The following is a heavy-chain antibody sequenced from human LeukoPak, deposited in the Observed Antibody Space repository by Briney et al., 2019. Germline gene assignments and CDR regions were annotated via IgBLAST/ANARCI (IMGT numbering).Heavy chain of an antibody. CDR1: GVSISSYY. J-gene: IGHJ4*02. CDR3: GNQYSSSSGY. D-gene: IGHD6-6*01. V-gene: IGHV4-59*08. CDR2: IYYSGSA. Sequence: SETLSLTCTVSGVSISSYYWSWIRRPPGKGLEWIGYIYYSGSANYNPSLKSRVTISVDTSKNQFSLKLTSVTAADTAVYYCGNQYSSSSGYWGQGTLVTVSS.